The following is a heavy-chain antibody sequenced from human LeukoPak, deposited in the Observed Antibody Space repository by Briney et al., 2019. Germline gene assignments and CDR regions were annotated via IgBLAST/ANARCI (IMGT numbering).Heavy chain of an antibody. CDR3: AKAGSSGYYYFDY. J-gene: IGHJ4*02. CDR1: GFTFSSYV. V-gene: IGHV3-23*01. CDR2: ISGSGGST. Sequence: GGSLRLSCAASGFTFSSYVISWVRQAPGKGLEWVSGISGSGGSTYYADSVKGRFTISRDNSKNTLYLQMNSLRAEDTAVYYCAKAGSSGYYYFDYWGQGTLVTVSS. D-gene: IGHD6-19*01.